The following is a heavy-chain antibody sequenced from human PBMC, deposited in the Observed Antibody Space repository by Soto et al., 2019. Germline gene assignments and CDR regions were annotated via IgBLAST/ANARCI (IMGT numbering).Heavy chain of an antibody. CDR3: AKGHSPNLRVLENTYLFDY. CDR2: ISGSGGST. Sequence: GGSLRLSCAASGVTFTSYAMSWVRQAPGKGLEWVSAISGSGGSTNYADSVKGRFNIARDNSKNTLYVQMNSLRAEDTAVYYCAKGHSPNLRVLENTYLFDYWGQGTLVTVSS. CDR1: GVTFTSYA. D-gene: IGHD2-8*02. J-gene: IGHJ4*02. V-gene: IGHV3-23*01.